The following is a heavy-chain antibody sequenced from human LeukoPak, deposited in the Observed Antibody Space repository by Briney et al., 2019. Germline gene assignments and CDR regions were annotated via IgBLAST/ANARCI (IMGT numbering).Heavy chain of an antibody. CDR3: AAGSGYYYRHAFDI. J-gene: IGHJ3*02. CDR1: GGSISSGKW. D-gene: IGHD3-22*01. CDR2: IYHSGST. V-gene: IGHV4-4*02. Sequence: PSETLSLTCAVSGGSISSGKWWSWVRQHPGKGLEWIGEIYHSGSTNYNPSLKSRVTISVDTSKNQFSLKLSSVTAADTAVYYCAAGSGYYYRHAFDIWGQGTMVTVSS.